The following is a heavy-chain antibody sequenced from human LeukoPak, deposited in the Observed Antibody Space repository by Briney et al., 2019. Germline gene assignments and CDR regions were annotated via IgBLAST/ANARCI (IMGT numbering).Heavy chain of an antibody. CDR2: ISACNGNT. Sequence: ASVKVSCKASGYTFINYGFSWVRQAPGQGLEWMGWISACNGNTNYLQKFQGRVTMTTDTSTNTVYMELRSLRSDDTAVYYCARVSTNSRVAGYDPQWYFDLWGRGTPVTASP. J-gene: IGHJ2*01. CDR1: GYTFINYG. V-gene: IGHV1-18*04. D-gene: IGHD5-12*01. CDR3: ARVSTNSRVAGYDPQWYFDL.